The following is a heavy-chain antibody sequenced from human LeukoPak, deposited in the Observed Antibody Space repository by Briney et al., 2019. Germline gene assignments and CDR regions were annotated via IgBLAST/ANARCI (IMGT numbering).Heavy chain of an antibody. D-gene: IGHD3-10*01. CDR1: GGSISSYY. CDR3: ARGPLWFGESTLDY. J-gene: IGHJ4*02. Sequence: SETLSLTCTVSGGSISSYYWSWIRQPPGKGLEWIGYIYYSGRTNYNPSLKSRVTMSVDTPKNQFSLKLSSVTAADTAVYYCARGPLWFGESTLDYWGQGTLVTVSS. CDR2: IYYSGRT. V-gene: IGHV4-59*08.